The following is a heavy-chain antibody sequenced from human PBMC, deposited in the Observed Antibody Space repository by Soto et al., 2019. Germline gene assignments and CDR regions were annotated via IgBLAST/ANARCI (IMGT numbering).Heavy chain of an antibody. CDR2: ISAYNGNT. CDR1: GYTFTSYG. V-gene: IGHV1-18*01. J-gene: IGHJ4*02. D-gene: IGHD3-22*01. Sequence: ASVKVSCKASGYTFTSYGISWVRQAPGQGLEWMGWISAYNGNTNYAQKLQGRVTMTTDTSTSTAYMELRSLRSDDTAVYYCARVGGPRYYYDSSGYAKDDYWGQGTLVTVSS. CDR3: ARVGGPRYYYDSSGYAKDDY.